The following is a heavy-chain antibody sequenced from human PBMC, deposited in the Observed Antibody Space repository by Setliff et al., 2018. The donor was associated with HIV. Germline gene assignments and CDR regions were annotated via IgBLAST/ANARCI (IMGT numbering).Heavy chain of an antibody. Sequence: SETLSLTCTVSGGSISSGDYYWTWIRQPAGKGLQWIGRIHTSGNTNYDPSLKSRVTISVDTSKSQFSLKLSSLTTADTAVYYCARSRTSSGYYGVTGYGMDVWGQGTTVTVSS. J-gene: IGHJ6*02. D-gene: IGHD3-22*01. CDR2: IHTSGNT. CDR1: GGSISSGDYY. CDR3: ARSRTSSGYYGVTGYGMDV. V-gene: IGHV4-61*02.